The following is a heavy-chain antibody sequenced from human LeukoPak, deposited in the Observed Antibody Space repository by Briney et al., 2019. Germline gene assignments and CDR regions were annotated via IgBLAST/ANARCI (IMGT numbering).Heavy chain of an antibody. Sequence: GGSLRLSCAASGFTFDDYGMSWVRHAPGKGLEWVSGINWNGGGTGYADSVKGRLTISRDNAKNSLYLQMNSLRAEDTALYYCARALRTPYYYDGSGYYYDAFDIWAKGQWSPSLQ. V-gene: IGHV3-20*04. CDR3: ARALRTPYYYDGSGYYYDAFDI. D-gene: IGHD3-22*01. J-gene: IGHJ3*02. CDR1: GFTFDDYG. CDR2: INWNGGGT.